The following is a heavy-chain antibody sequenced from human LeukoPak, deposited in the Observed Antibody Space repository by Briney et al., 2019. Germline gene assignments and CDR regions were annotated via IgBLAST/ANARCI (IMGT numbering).Heavy chain of an antibody. V-gene: IGHV4-38-2*02. J-gene: IGHJ5*02. CDR3: ARDLWSGSYLGP. D-gene: IGHD1-26*01. Sequence: GSLRLSCAASGFTFSSYGVNWVRQAPGKGLEWIGSIYHSGSTYYNPSLKSRVTISVDTSRNQFSLKMTSVTAADTAVYYCARDLWSGSYLGPWGQGTLVTVSS. CDR2: IYHSGST. CDR1: GFTFSSYG.